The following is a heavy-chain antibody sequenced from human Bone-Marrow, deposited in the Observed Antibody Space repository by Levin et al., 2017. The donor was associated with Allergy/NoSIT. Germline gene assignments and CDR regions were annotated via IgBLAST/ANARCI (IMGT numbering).Heavy chain of an antibody. CDR2: ISHDGKNT. Sequence: QAGGSLRLSCAASGFTFTDYAMHWVRQTPGKGLEWVALISHDGKNTNYADSVKGRFTISRENSKDTLFLHMNSLRPEDTAIYYCARGGYDFWSPYHYWGQGTLVTVSS. CDR1: GFTFTDYA. CDR3: ARGGYDFWSPYHY. V-gene: IGHV3-30*03. J-gene: IGHJ4*02. D-gene: IGHD3-3*01.